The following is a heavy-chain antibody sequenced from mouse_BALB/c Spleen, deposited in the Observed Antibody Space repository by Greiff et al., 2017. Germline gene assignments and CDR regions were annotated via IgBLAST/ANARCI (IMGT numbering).Heavy chain of an antibody. J-gene: IGHJ3*01. CDR1: GFNIKDTY. V-gene: IGHV14-3*02. CDR2: IDPANGNT. CDR3: AREEAIHYYGYSFAY. D-gene: IGHD1-2*01. Sequence: VQLQQSGAELVKPGASVKLSCTASGFNIKDTYMHWVKQRPEQGLEWIGRIDPANGNTKYDPKFQGKATITADTSSNTAYLQLSSLTSEDTAVYYCAREEAIHYYGYSFAYWGQGTLVTVSA.